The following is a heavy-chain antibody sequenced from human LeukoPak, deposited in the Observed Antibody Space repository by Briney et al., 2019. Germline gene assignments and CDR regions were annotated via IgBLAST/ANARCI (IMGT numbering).Heavy chain of an antibody. J-gene: IGHJ4*02. CDR1: GFTFSSYA. CDR2: ISYDGSNK. D-gene: IGHD3-22*01. Sequence: GGSLRLSCAASGFTFSSYAMHWVRQAPGKGLEWVAVISYDGSNKYYADSVKGRFTISRDNSKNTLYLQMNSLRAEDTAVYYCARGGYDSSGYYFDYWGQGTLVTVSS. V-gene: IGHV3-30*04. CDR3: ARGGYDSSGYYFDY.